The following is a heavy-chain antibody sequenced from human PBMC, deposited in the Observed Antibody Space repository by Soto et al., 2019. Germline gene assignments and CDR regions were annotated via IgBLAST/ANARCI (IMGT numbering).Heavy chain of an antibody. CDR1: GGSISSGDYY. Sequence: SETLSLTCTVSGGSISSGDYYWSWIRQPPGKGLEWIGYIYYSGSTYYNPSLKSRVTISVDTSKNQFSLKLSSVTAADTAVYSCARGGRYSSSWYYFDYWGQGTLVTVSS. D-gene: IGHD6-13*01. J-gene: IGHJ4*02. V-gene: IGHV4-30-4*01. CDR3: ARGGRYSSSWYYFDY. CDR2: IYYSGST.